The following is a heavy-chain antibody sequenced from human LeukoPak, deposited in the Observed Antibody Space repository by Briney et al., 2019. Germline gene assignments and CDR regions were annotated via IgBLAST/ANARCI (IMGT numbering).Heavy chain of an antibody. CDR1: GYTFTSYD. J-gene: IGHJ4*02. D-gene: IGHD6-19*01. V-gene: IGHV1-8*01. CDR3: ARGEAVAGY. CDR2: MNPNSGNT. Sequence: GASVKVSCTASGYTFTSYDINWVRQAPGQGLEWMGWMNPNSGNTDYAQKFQGRVTMTRNTSINTAYMELSSLRSDDTAVYYCARGEAVAGYWGQGTLVTVSS.